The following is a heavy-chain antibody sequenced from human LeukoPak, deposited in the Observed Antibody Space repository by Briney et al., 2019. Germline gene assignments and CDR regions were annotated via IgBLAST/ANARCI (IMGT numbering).Heavy chain of an antibody. CDR3: ARDGGHSTDFDY. J-gene: IGHJ4*02. Sequence: GGSLILSCATSGFIFSRHWLSWVRQAPGKGPEWVANIKQDGSERYYVHSVKGRFTISRDNAKNSLYLQMNSLRAEDTAVYYCARDGGHSTDFDYWGQGILVTVSS. CDR2: IKQDGSER. CDR1: GFIFSRHW. V-gene: IGHV3-7*01. D-gene: IGHD2-8*02.